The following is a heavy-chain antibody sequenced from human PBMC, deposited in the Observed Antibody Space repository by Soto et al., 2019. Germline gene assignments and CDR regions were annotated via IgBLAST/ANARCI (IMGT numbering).Heavy chain of an antibody. CDR3: AREVVVTNWFDP. CDR1: GVAISSYY. V-gene: IGHV4-4*07. CDR2: IYTSGST. Sequence: PSETLCLTCTVSGVAISSYYWSWIRQPAGKGLEWIGRIYTSGSTNYNPPLKSRVTISVDTSKNQFSLKLSSVTAADTAVYYCAREVVVTNWFDPWGQGTLVTVSS. D-gene: IGHD3-22*01. J-gene: IGHJ5*02.